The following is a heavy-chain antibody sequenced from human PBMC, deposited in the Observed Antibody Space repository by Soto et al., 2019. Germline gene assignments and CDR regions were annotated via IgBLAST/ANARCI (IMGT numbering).Heavy chain of an antibody. D-gene: IGHD6-19*01. CDR2: IYYSGST. V-gene: IGHV4-59*01. CDR1: GGSLRNYY. CDR3: ARGAAVAGRCDY. J-gene: IGHJ4*02. Sequence: SETLSVTCTVSGGSLRNYYWSGSRQSPGKGLEAIGYIYYSGSTNYNPSPKSRVTTSLDTSKNQLSLKLSPVTAADTAVYYCARGAAVAGRCDYWGQGALVTVSP.